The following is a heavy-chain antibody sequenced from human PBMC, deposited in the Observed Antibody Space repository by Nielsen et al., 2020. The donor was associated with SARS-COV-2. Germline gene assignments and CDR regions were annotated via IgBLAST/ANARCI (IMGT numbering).Heavy chain of an antibody. D-gene: IGHD2-2*01. J-gene: IGHJ3*02. CDR1: GGSFSGNY. CDR3: ARLPAGTVSFDI. CDR2: INHSGST. Sequence: SETLSLTCAVYGGSFSGNYWSWIRQPPGKGLEWIGEINHSGSTNYNPSLKSRVTISVDTSKNQFSLRLTSVTAADTGVYYCARLPAGTVSFDIWGQGTMVTVSS. V-gene: IGHV4-34*01.